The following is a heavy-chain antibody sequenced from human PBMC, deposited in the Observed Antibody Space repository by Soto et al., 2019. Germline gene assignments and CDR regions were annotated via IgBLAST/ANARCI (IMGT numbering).Heavy chain of an antibody. V-gene: IGHV1-69*02. CDR1: GGTFSSYT. Sequence: QVQLVQSGAEVKKPGSSVKVSCKASGGTFSSYTISWVRQAPGQGLEWMGRIIPILGIANYAQKFQGRVTITADKSTSTAYMELSSLRSEDTAVYYCARATDSYGRDYSYYYMDVWGKGTTVTVSS. D-gene: IGHD5-18*01. CDR2: IIPILGIA. CDR3: ARATDSYGRDYSYYYMDV. J-gene: IGHJ6*03.